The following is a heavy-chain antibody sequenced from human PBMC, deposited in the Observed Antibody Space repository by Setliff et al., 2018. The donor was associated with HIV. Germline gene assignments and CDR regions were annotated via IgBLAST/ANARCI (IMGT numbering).Heavy chain of an antibody. D-gene: IGHD3-10*01. J-gene: IGHJ5*02. V-gene: IGHV4-59*04. CDR2: VSQSGST. CDR1: GGSISNYC. Sequence: PSETLSLTCTVSGGSISNYCWTWIRQPPGKSLEWIGSVSQSGSTYYNPSLKSRITISVDRSKNLFSLKLISVTAADQGVYYCARVPVPGANWFDPWGLGTLVTVSS. CDR3: ARVPVPGANWFDP.